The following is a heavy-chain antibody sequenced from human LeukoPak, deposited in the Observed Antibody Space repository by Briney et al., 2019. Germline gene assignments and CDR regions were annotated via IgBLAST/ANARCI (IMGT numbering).Heavy chain of an antibody. J-gene: IGHJ4*02. CDR3: ARDSGYHYDRFDS. Sequence: GGSLRLSCAASGFTFSQYIFNWIRQAPGEGLEWVSYISTSGSNTKYADSVKGRFTISRDNAKNSLYLQMSSLEDEDTAVYYCARDSGYHYDRFDSWGQGTLVTVSS. CDR2: ISTSGSNT. CDR1: GFTFSQYI. V-gene: IGHV3-11*04. D-gene: IGHD3-22*01.